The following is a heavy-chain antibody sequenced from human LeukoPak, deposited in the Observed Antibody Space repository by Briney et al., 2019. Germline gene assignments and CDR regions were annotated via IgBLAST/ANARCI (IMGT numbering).Heavy chain of an antibody. V-gene: IGHV4-59*01. Sequence: PSETLSLTCTVSGGSISSYYWSWIRQPPGKELEWIGYIYYSESTEYNPSLRSRVTISVDTSKNQFSLKLSSVTAADTAVYYCAKSHYSGYATDYWGQGTLVTVSS. CDR1: GGSISSYY. D-gene: IGHD5-12*01. CDR3: AKSHYSGYATDY. CDR2: IYYSEST. J-gene: IGHJ4*02.